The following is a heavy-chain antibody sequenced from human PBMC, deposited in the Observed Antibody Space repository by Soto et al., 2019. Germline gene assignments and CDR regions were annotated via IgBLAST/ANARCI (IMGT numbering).Heavy chain of an antibody. V-gene: IGHV4-31*03. CDR1: GGSISSGGYY. Sequence: SETLSLTCTVSGGSISSGGYYWSWIRQHPGKGLEWIGYIYYSGSTYYNPSLKSRVTISVDTSKNQFSLKLSSVTAADTAVYYCARAKAPLYSSSWYWFDPWGQGTLVTVSS. J-gene: IGHJ5*02. D-gene: IGHD6-13*01. CDR3: ARAKAPLYSSSWYWFDP. CDR2: IYYSGST.